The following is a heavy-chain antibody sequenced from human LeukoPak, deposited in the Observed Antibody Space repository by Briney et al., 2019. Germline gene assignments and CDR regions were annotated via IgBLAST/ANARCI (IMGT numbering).Heavy chain of an antibody. CDR2: IWYDGSNK. CDR1: GFTFKNHG. D-gene: IGHD3-22*01. J-gene: IGHJ4*02. Sequence: PGGSLRLSCEASGFTFKNHGMHWVRPAPGKGLEWVAVIWYDGSNKYYADSVKGRFTISRDNSKNTLYLQMNSLRAEDTAVYYCTRDRSSVYFDYWGQGTLVIVSS. V-gene: IGHV3-33*01. CDR3: TRDRSSVYFDY.